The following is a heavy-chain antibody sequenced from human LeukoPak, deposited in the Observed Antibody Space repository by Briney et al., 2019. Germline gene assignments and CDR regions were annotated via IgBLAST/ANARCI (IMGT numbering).Heavy chain of an antibody. Sequence: KPSETLSLTCAVYGGSFSGYYWSWIRQPPGKGLEWIGETNHSGSTNYNPSLKSRVTISVDTSKNQFSLKLSSVTAADTAVYYCARMRRITMIVVVDYYYYYYMDVWGKGTTVTVSS. CDR2: TNHSGST. CDR3: ARMRRITMIVVVDYYYYYYMDV. V-gene: IGHV4-34*01. CDR1: GGSFSGYY. D-gene: IGHD3-22*01. J-gene: IGHJ6*03.